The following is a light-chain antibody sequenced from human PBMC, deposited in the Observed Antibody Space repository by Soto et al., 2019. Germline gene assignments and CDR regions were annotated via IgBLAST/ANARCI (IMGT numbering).Light chain of an antibody. J-gene: IGKJ5*01. V-gene: IGKV1-5*01. CDR2: DAS. Sequence: QMTLSPSPLSASVGNPVTLTSRASQSVSGWLAWYQQKPGEAPKLLIYDASTLPPGVPSRFSGSGSGTDFTFTISSLQPEDFATYYCQQYYSTPITFGQGTRLEIK. CDR1: QSVSGW. CDR3: QQYYSTPIT.